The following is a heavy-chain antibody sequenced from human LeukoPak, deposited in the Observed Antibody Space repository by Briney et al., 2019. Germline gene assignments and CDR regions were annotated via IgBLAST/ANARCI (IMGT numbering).Heavy chain of an antibody. CDR2: IIPMFGTV. Sequence: VASVKVSCKASGDTFSTYAISWVRQAPGQGLEWMGGIIPMFGTVNYPQKFQGRVTITADDSTSTVYMELSSLRAEDTAVYYCAKEYQLPFDYWGQGTLVTVSS. CDR3: AKEYQLPFDY. CDR1: GDTFSTYA. D-gene: IGHD2-2*01. J-gene: IGHJ4*02. V-gene: IGHV1-69*13.